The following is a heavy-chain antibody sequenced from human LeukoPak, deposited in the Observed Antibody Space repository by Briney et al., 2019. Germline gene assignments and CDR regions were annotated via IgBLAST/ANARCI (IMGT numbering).Heavy chain of an antibody. J-gene: IGHJ4*02. V-gene: IGHV1-18*01. CDR3: ARDISYPKSRDGYKNLDY. D-gene: IGHD5-24*01. Sequence: ASVKVSCKASGYTFTSYGISWVRQAPGQGLEWMGWISAYNGNTNYAQKLQDRVTMTTDTSTSTAYMELRSLRSDDTAVYYCARDISYPKSRDGYKNLDYWGQGTLVTVSS. CDR2: ISAYNGNT. CDR1: GYTFTSYG.